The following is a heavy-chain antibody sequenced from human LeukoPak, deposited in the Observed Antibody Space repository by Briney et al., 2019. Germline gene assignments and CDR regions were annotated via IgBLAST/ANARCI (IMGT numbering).Heavy chain of an antibody. V-gene: IGHV3-30*03. J-gene: IGHJ4*02. CDR2: ISNDGSNK. CDR3: ATKHGGELRGPFEY. Sequence: GGSLRLSCAASGFSFNNYVMHWVRQAPGKGLEWVALISNDGSNKYYADSVKGQFTISRDNSKNTLYLQMDSLRAEDTAVYYCATKHGGELRGPFEYWGQGTLVTVSS. CDR1: GFSFNNYV. D-gene: IGHD3-10*01.